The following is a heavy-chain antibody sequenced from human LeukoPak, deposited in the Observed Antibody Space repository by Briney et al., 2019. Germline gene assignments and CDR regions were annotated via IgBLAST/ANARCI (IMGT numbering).Heavy chain of an antibody. CDR2: IYYSGST. V-gene: IGHV4-59*01. D-gene: IGHD6-13*01. CDR1: GGSISSYY. CDR3: ARDYWVAAAGTTVWFDP. Sequence: SETLSLTCTVSGGSISSYYWSWLRQPPGKGLEWVGYIYYSGSTNYNPSLKSRVTISVETSKNQFSLKLSSVTAADTAVYYCARDYWVAAAGTTVWFDPWGQGTLVTVSS. J-gene: IGHJ5*02.